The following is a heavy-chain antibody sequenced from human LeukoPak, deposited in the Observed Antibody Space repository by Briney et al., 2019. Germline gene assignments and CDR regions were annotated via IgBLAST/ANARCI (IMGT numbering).Heavy chain of an antibody. J-gene: IGHJ4*02. V-gene: IGHV4-34*01. CDR2: INHSGST. Sequence: PSETLSLTCAVYGGSFSGYYWNWIRQPPGKGLEWIGEINHSGSTNYNPSLKNRVTISVDTSKNQFSLKLSSVPASDTAVYYCAGGRGRQGDYDFWSGYRTLYFDDGGRGTLVTVPS. CDR1: GGSFSGYY. CDR3: AGGRGRQGDYDFWSGYRTLYFDD. D-gene: IGHD3-3*01.